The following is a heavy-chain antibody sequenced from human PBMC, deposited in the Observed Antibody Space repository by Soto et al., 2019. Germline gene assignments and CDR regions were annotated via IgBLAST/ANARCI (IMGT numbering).Heavy chain of an antibody. Sequence: QVQLVQSGAEVKKPGSSVKVSCKASGVTFSSYAISWVRQAPGQGLEWMGGIIPISVTANYAQKFQGRVTITEDESTSTAYMELSSLRSEDTAMYYCARSQGSSTSLEIYYYYYYGMDVWGPGTTVTVSS. CDR2: IIPISVTA. D-gene: IGHD2-2*01. J-gene: IGHJ6*02. V-gene: IGHV1-69*01. CDR3: ARSQGSSTSLEIYYYYYYGMDV. CDR1: GVTFSSYA.